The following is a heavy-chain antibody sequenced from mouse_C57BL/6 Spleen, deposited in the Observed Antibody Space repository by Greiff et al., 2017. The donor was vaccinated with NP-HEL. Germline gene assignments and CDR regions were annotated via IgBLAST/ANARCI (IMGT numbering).Heavy chain of an antibody. Sequence: EVKLVESGGGLVKPGGSLKLSCAASGFTFSDYGMHWVRQAPEKGLEWVAYISSGSSTIYYADTVKGRFTISRDNAKNTLFLQMTSLRSEDTAMYYCATAQATLMDYWGQGTAVTVSS. D-gene: IGHD3-2*02. V-gene: IGHV5-17*01. J-gene: IGHJ4*01. CDR1: GFTFSDYG. CDR2: ISSGSSTI. CDR3: ATAQATLMDY.